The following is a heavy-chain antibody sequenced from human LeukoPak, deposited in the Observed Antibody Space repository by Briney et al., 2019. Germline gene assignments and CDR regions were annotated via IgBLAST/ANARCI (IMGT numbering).Heavy chain of an antibody. Sequence: SETLSLTCTVPGGPIRNSYWSWVRHSAGTGMQWIGRIHGTLGSTNHNPSLKSRVVMSLDTSSNQFSLRLSAMSAADTATYYCARIFDRDIWGQGTLVTVSP. CDR2: IHGTLGST. V-gene: IGHV4-4*07. CDR1: GGPIRNSY. CDR3: ARIFDRDI. D-gene: IGHD3-3*01. J-gene: IGHJ3*02.